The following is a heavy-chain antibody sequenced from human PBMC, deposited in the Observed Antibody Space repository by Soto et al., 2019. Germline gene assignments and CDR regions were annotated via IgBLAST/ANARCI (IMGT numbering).Heavy chain of an antibody. CDR2: TSYDGSDK. Sequence: QVQLVESGGGVVQPGTSLRVSCVGSGFTFRSYVIHWVRQAPGKGLEWVALTSYDGSDKYYGDPVRGRFTISRDNSRNTVDLQRDSLRLEDTALYYCARWGATGGLDVWGQGTLVSVSS. D-gene: IGHD3-16*01. V-gene: IGHV3-30*19. CDR1: GFTFRSYV. J-gene: IGHJ1*01. CDR3: ARWGATGGLDV.